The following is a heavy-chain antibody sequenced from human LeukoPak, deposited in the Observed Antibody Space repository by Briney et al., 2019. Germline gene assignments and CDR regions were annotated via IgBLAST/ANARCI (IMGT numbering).Heavy chain of an antibody. D-gene: IGHD3-22*01. CDR2: IYYSGST. Sequence: PSETLSLTCTVSGGSISSYYWSWIRQPPGKGLEWIGYIYYSGSTNYNPSLKSRVTISVDTSKNQFSLKLSSVTAADTAVYYCARAPRGYYCDSSGYFSGDWYFDLWGRGTLVTVSS. J-gene: IGHJ2*01. CDR1: GGSISSYY. CDR3: ARAPRGYYCDSSGYFSGDWYFDL. V-gene: IGHV4-59*01.